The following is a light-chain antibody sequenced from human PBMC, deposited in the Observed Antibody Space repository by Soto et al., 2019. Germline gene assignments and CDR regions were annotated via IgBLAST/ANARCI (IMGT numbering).Light chain of an antibody. Sequence: ETVLTQSPGTLSLSPGERATLSCRASQSVGSSYLAWYQQKPGQAPRLLIYDASTRATGIPDSFSGSGSGTAVTPTISRLEPEDVAVEYCQHYCRSPPSWTFGQGTKVEIK. CDR1: QSVGSSY. CDR2: DAS. J-gene: IGKJ1*01. V-gene: IGKV3-20*01. CDR3: QHYCRSPPSWT.